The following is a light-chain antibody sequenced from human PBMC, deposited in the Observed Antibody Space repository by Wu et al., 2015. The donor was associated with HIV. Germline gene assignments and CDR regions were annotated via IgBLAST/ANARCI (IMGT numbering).Light chain of an antibody. Sequence: EIVMTQSPATLSVSPGERVTLSCRASQSVRSNLAWYQQKPGQAPRLLIYATSNRATGIPDRISGSGSGTLFTLTISRLEPEDFAIYYCQHYGXPXTFGQGTKVEIK. V-gene: IGKV3D-15*01. CDR3: QHYGXPXT. CDR2: ATS. CDR1: QSVRSN. J-gene: IGKJ1*01.